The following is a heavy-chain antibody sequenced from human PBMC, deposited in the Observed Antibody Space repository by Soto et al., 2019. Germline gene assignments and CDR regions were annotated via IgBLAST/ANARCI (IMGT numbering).Heavy chain of an antibody. J-gene: IGHJ3*02. CDR1: GFTFSFYD. D-gene: IGHD3-10*01. Sequence: EVQLVESGGGLVQAGGSLRLSCAASGFTFSFYDMHWVRQAIGKGLEWVSVIGTAGHAYYAGSVKGRFTITRENAKNSLYLQMNSLRDGDTAVYYCATGGGFGEQYSDAFDIWGQGTMVTVSS. CDR3: ATGGGFGEQYSDAFDI. V-gene: IGHV3-13*01. CDR2: IGTAGHA.